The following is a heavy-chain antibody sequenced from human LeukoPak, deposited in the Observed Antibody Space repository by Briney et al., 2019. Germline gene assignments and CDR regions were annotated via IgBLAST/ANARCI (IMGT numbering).Heavy chain of an antibody. V-gene: IGHV4-59*01. D-gene: IGHD6-25*01. CDR2: IYYSGST. CDR3: ARAVASGYYYYGMDV. CDR1: GSSISSYY. J-gene: IGHJ6*02. Sequence: SETLSLTCTVSGSSISSYYWSWIRQPPGKGLGWIGYIYYSGSTNYNPSLKSRVTISVDTSKNQFSLKLSSVTAADTAVYYCARAVASGYYYYGMDVWGQGTTVTVSS.